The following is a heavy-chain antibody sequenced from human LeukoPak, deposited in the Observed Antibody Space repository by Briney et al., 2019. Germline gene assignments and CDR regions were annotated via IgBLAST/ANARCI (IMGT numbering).Heavy chain of an antibody. CDR3: ARDRVGATDY. Sequence: PSETLSLTCTVSGGSVSSGSYYWSWIRQPPGKGLEWIGYSYYSGSTNYNPSLKSRVTISVDTSKNQFSLKLSSVTAADTAVYYCARDRVGATDYWGQGTLVTVSS. CDR1: GGSVSSGSYY. J-gene: IGHJ4*02. CDR2: SYYSGST. D-gene: IGHD1-26*01. V-gene: IGHV4-61*01.